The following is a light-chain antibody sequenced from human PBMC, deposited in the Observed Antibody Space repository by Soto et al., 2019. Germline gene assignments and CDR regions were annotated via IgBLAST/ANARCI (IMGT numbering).Light chain of an antibody. V-gene: IGLV2-23*02. CDR2: GVT. CDR1: RSDIGSYNS. J-gene: IGLJ1*01. Sequence: QSVLTQPASLSGSPGQSITISCTGTRSDIGSYNSIAWYQQHPGKAPRVVIFGVTKRPSGISDRFSGSKSGYTASLTISGLQAEDEADYFCFSYAGSSTSNYVFGTGTKLTVL. CDR3: FSYAGSSTSNYV.